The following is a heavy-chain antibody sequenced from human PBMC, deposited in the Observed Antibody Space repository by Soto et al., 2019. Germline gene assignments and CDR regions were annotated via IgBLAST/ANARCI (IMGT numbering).Heavy chain of an antibody. V-gene: IGHV4-59*01. J-gene: IGHJ5*02. D-gene: IGHD3-3*01. Sequence: PSETLSLTCTVSGGSISSYYWSWIRQPPGKGLEWIGYIYYSGSTNYNPSLKSRVTISVDTSKNQFSLKLSSVTAADTAVYYCARDNYYDFWSGYYPPPWWFDPWGQGTLVTVSS. CDR3: ARDNYYDFWSGYYPPPWWFDP. CDR1: GGSISSYY. CDR2: IYYSGST.